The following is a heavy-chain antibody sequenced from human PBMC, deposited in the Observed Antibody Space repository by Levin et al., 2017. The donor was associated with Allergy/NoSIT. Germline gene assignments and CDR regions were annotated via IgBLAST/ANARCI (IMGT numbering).Heavy chain of an antibody. CDR1: GGSVSGGSLY. CDR3: ASGATVRGGNDAVDI. Sequence: SETLSLTCTVSGGSVSGGSLYWNWIRQPPGKGLEWIGYIYYSGSTSYNPSLKSRVTISVDTSKNQFSLRLNSVTAADTAVYFCASGATVRGGNDAVDIWGQGTMVTVSS. CDR2: IYYSGST. D-gene: IGHD1-26*01. V-gene: IGHV4-61*01. J-gene: IGHJ3*02.